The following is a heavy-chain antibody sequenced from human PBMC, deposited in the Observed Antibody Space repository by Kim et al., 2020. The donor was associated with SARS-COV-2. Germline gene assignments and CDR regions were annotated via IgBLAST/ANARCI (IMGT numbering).Heavy chain of an antibody. CDR3: ARGLGYCSSTSCHSYYYYYGMDV. CDR1: GYTFTGYY. J-gene: IGHJ6*02. V-gene: IGHV1-2*02. Sequence: ASVKVSCKASGYTFTGYYMHWVRQAPGQGLEWMGWINPNSGGTNYAQKFQGRVTMTRDTSISTAYMELSRLRSDDTAVYYCARGLGYCSSTSCHSYYYYYGMDVWGQGTTVTVSS. CDR2: INPNSGGT. D-gene: IGHD2-2*01.